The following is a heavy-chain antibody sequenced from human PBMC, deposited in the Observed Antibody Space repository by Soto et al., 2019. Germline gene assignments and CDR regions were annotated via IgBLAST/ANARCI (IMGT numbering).Heavy chain of an antibody. J-gene: IGHJ4*02. CDR2: INHSGST. V-gene: IGHV4-34*01. Sequence: SETLPVTWAVYGGTCRGYDWTWIRQPPGTGLEWIGEINHSGSTNYNPSLKSRVTISVDTSKNQFSLKLTSVTAADTAVYYCARDKITGLFDYWGQGTLVTVSS. CDR1: GGTCRGYD. D-gene: IGHD2-8*02. CDR3: ARDKITGLFDY.